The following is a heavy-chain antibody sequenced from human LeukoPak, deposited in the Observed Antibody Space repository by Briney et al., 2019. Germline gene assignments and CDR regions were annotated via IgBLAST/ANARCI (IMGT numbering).Heavy chain of an antibody. CDR1: VYTFTGYY. D-gene: IGHD3-3*01. CDR3: ASSPYDFWSGYPDPYFDY. Sequence: SVHVSCKASVYTFTGYYMHWVRQPPGQGLGWMRWINPNSGGTNYAQKFQGRVTMTRDTSISTAYMELSRLRSDDTAVYYCASSPYDFWSGYPDPYFDYGGQGTLVTVSS. J-gene: IGHJ4*02. CDR2: INPNSGGT. V-gene: IGHV1-2*02.